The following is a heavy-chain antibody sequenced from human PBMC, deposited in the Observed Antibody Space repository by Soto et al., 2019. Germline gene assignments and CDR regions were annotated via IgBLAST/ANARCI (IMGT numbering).Heavy chain of an antibody. J-gene: IGHJ4*02. CDR3: ARGFNWLYY. V-gene: IGHV3-53*01. D-gene: IGHD3-9*01. CDR1: GLTVSRNY. CDR2: IYSGGTT. Sequence: EVQLVESGGGLIQPGGSLRLSCAAAGLTVSRNYMTWVRQAPGKGLEWVSVIYSGGTTYYVDSVKGRFTISRDNAKNTLYLQMNSLRAEDTAVYYCARGFNWLYYWGQGSLVTVSS.